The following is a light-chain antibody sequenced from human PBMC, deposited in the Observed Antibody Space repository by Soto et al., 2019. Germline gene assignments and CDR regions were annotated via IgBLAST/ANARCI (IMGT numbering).Light chain of an antibody. Sequence: EIVLPQSPGTLSLSPGERATFSCRASQSVSSSYIAWYQQKRGQAPRRLIYGASIRATGIPDRFSGSGSGTDFTLTISSLEPEDFAVYYCQQRSNWPPITFGQGTRLEI. CDR2: GAS. CDR3: QQRSNWPPIT. CDR1: QSVSSSY. V-gene: IGKV3D-20*02. J-gene: IGKJ5*01.